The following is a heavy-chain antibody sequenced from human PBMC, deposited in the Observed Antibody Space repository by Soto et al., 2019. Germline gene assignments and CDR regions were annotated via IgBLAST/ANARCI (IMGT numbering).Heavy chain of an antibody. Sequence: ASVKVSCKASGYTFTSYGISWVRQAPGQGLEWMGWISAYNGNTNYAQKLQGRVTMTTDTSTSTAYMELRSLRSDDTAVYYCARELPYYDILTGYWPPDYWGQGTLVTVSS. CDR3: ARELPYYDILTGYWPPDY. CDR1: GYTFTSYG. J-gene: IGHJ4*02. V-gene: IGHV1-18*01. D-gene: IGHD3-9*01. CDR2: ISAYNGNT.